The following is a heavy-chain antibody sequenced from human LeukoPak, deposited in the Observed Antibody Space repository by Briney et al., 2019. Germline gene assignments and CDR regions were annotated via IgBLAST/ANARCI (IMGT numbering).Heavy chain of an antibody. D-gene: IGHD3-16*01. CDR1: DDSISDYY. J-gene: IGHJ4*02. CDR2: FHNSGTS. CDR3: TRGAGWLIDY. Sequence: SETLSLTCTVSDDSISDYYRGWIRQPPGKGLEWIGYFHNSGTSTYNLSLKSRVTISADTSKNQFSLKLNSLTTADTAVYYCTRGAGWLIDYWGQGTLVTVSS. V-gene: IGHV4-59*01.